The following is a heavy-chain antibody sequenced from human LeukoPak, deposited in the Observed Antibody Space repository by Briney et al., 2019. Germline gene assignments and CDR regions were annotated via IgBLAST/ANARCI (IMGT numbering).Heavy chain of an antibody. Sequence: SETLSLTCTVSGGSISSSSYYWGWIRQPPGKGLEWIGSIYYSGSTYYNPSLKSRVTISVDTSKNQFSLKLSSVTAADTAVYYCARPRGHWNQLDSFDYWGQGTLVTVSS. J-gene: IGHJ4*02. CDR1: GGSISSSSYY. V-gene: IGHV4-39*01. D-gene: IGHD1-1*01. CDR2: IYYSGST. CDR3: ARPRGHWNQLDSFDY.